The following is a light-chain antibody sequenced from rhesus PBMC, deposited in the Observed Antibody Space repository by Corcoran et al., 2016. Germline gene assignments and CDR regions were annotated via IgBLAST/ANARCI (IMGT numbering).Light chain of an antibody. V-gene: IGLV2S9*01. CDR1: SSDVGGYND. Sequence: ALTQPPSVSKSLGQSVTISCTGSSSDVGGYNDVSWYQHYPGAGPRVLIYDVSKRPSGVSDRFSGSKSGNTASLTISGLQAEDEADYYCCSYRRGSSFIFGVGTRLTVL. J-gene: IGLJ1*01. CDR3: CSYRRGSSFI. CDR2: DVS.